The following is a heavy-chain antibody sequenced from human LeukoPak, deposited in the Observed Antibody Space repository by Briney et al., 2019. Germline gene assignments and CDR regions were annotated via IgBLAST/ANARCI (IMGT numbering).Heavy chain of an antibody. D-gene: IGHD1-26*01. V-gene: IGHV4-4*02. CDR2: ISLTGLT. CDR1: GGSISNTNW. CDR3: ARGPSLGAHLDY. Sequence: SETLSLTCGVSGGSISNTNWWSWVRQPPGQGLEWIGEISLTGLTNYNPSLESRVSVSLDKSKNQFSLKFNSVTAADTAVYYCARGPSLGAHLDYWGQGTLVTVSS. J-gene: IGHJ4*02.